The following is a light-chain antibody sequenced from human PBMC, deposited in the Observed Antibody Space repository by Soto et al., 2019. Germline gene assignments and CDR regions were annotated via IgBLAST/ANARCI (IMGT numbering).Light chain of an antibody. J-gene: IGKJ4*01. Sequence: DIQMTQSPSSLSASVGDRVTITCRASQDVNTRLAWYQQKPGRAPNLLIFAASSLQSGVPSRFSGNGSGTHFTLSISSLQPEDFATYYCQQAHIFPLTFGGGTKVDIK. CDR1: QDVNTR. V-gene: IGKV1-12*01. CDR2: AAS. CDR3: QQAHIFPLT.